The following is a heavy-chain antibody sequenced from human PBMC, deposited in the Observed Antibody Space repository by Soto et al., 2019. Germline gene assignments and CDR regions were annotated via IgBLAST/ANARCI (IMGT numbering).Heavy chain of an antibody. CDR1: GFSLTSPGMC. V-gene: IGHV2-70*13. CDR2: IERDDDDK. D-gene: IGHD1-20*01. J-gene: IGHJ6*02. CDR3: ARSIRGPRRFNGMDV. Sequence: SGPTLVNPTEALTLTCTFSGFSLTSPGMCVSWIRQPPGKALEWLALIERDDDDKYYSTSPKTRLTISKDTRKNQVVLTMANMDPADTGTYYCARSIRGPRRFNGMDVWGQGTTVTVS.